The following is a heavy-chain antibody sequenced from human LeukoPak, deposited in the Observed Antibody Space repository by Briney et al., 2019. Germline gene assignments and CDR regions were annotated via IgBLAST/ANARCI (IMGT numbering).Heavy chain of an antibody. Sequence: SETLSLPCTVSVDSISSGGYYWSWIRQHPGKGLEWLGYMYYSGSTYYHPSLKSRGIISVNTSKKHFSLMLSSGTAADTAVYYCGRSGQLGSKGNFDYWGQGTLVTVSS. J-gene: IGHJ4*02. CDR2: MYYSGST. CDR1: VDSISSGGYY. V-gene: IGHV4-31*03. D-gene: IGHD6-13*01. CDR3: GRSGQLGSKGNFDY.